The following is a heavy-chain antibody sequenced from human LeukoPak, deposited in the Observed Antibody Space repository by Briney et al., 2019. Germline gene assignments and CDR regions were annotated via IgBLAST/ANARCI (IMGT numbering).Heavy chain of an antibody. Sequence: GESLKISCKGSGYSFTSYWIGWVRQMPGKGLEWMGIIYPGDSDTRYSPSFQGQVTISADKSISTAYLQWSSLKASDTATYYCATSGYGSGSYYLNFDYWGQGTLVTVSS. D-gene: IGHD3-10*01. CDR2: IYPGDSDT. V-gene: IGHV5-51*01. J-gene: IGHJ4*02. CDR1: GYSFTSYW. CDR3: ATSGYGSGSYYLNFDY.